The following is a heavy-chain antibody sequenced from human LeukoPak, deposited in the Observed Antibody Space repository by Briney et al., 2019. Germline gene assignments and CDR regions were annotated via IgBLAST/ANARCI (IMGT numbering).Heavy chain of an antibody. CDR1: GGTFSSYT. Sequence: GASVKVSCKASGGTFSSYTISWVRQAPGQGLEWMGRIIPILGIANYAQKFQGRVTITADKSTSTAYMELSSLRSEDTAVCYCAPTYYDFWSGYYDGWFDPWGQGTLVTVSS. V-gene: IGHV1-69*02. CDR2: IIPILGIA. J-gene: IGHJ5*02. D-gene: IGHD3-3*01. CDR3: APTYYDFWSGYYDGWFDP.